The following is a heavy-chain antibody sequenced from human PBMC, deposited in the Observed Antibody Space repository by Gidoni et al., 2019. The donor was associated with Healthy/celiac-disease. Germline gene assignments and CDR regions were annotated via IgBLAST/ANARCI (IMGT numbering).Heavy chain of an antibody. CDR3: ARDPDCSSTSCYTSWFDP. D-gene: IGHD2-2*02. Sequence: QVQLVESGGGVVQPGRSLRLSCAASGFTFSSYAMHWVRQAPGKGLEWVAVISYDGSNKYYADSVKGRFTISRDNSKNTLYLQMNSLRAEDTAVYYCARDPDCSSTSCYTSWFDPWGQGTLVTVSS. CDR1: GFTFSSYA. CDR2: ISYDGSNK. V-gene: IGHV3-30-3*01. J-gene: IGHJ5*02.